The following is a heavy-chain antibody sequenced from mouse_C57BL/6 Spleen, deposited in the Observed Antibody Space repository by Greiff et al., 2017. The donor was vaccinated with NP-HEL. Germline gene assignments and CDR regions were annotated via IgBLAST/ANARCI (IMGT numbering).Heavy chain of an antibody. Sequence: EVQLQQSGPVLVKPGASVKMSCKASGYTFTDYYMNWVKQSHGKSLEWIGVINPYNGGTSYNQKFKGKATLTVDKSSSTAYMELNSLTSEDSAVYYCERRDDYDGYYYAMDYWGQGTSVTVSS. CDR2: INPYNGGT. CDR1: GYTFTDYY. CDR3: ERRDDYDGYYYAMDY. J-gene: IGHJ4*01. V-gene: IGHV1-19*01. D-gene: IGHD2-4*01.